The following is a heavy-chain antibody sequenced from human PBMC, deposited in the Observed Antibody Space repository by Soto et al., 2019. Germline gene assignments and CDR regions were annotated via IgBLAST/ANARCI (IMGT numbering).Heavy chain of an antibody. Sequence: EVQLLESGGGLVQPGGSLRLSCAASGFTFSSYAMSWVRQAPGKGLEWVSAISGSGGSTYYADSVKGRFTISRDNSKNTLYLQMNSLRAEDMAVYYCAIEGGYSYGLFDYWGQGTLVTVSS. D-gene: IGHD5-18*01. J-gene: IGHJ4*02. CDR1: GFTFSSYA. CDR2: ISGSGGST. CDR3: AIEGGYSYGLFDY. V-gene: IGHV3-23*01.